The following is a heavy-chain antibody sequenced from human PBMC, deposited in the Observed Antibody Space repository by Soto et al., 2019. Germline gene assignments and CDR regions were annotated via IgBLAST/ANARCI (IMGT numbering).Heavy chain of an antibody. Sequence: SLRLSCAASGFTFSSYAMSWVRQAPGKGLEWVSTMSGSGGSTYYADSVQGRFSISRDNSKNTLYLQMHSLRAEDTAVYYCAKDYSPGVVIINYYYMDVWGKGTTVTVSS. V-gene: IGHV3-23*01. D-gene: IGHD3-3*01. CDR2: MSGSGGST. CDR3: AKDYSPGVVIINYYYMDV. CDR1: GFTFSSYA. J-gene: IGHJ6*03.